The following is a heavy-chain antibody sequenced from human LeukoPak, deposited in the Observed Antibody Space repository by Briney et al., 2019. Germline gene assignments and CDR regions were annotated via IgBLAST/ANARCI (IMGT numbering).Heavy chain of an antibody. J-gene: IGHJ3*02. CDR2: ISANICNT. V-gene: IGHV1-18*01. Sequence: ASVKVSCKASGYTFTSYGISWVRQAPGQGLEWMGWISANICNTDYDQKNHGRFTMNTDTSTSTSYRVVRSLRSDETAAYYCARGNYYDSSGYRGAFDIWGQGTMVTVSS. CDR3: ARGNYYDSSGYRGAFDI. CDR1: GYTFTSYG. D-gene: IGHD3-22*01.